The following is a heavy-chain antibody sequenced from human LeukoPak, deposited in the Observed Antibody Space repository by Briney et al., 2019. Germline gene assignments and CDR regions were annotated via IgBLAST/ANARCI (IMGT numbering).Heavy chain of an antibody. CDR2: IYYSGYT. CDR1: GGSISSYY. Sequence: PSETLSLICTVSGGSISSYYWSWIRQPPGKGLEWIGYIYYSGYTNYNPSLKSRVTISVDTSKNQFSLKLSSATAADTAVYYCARTTMVRGTYYMDVWGKGTTVTISS. CDR3: ARTTMVRGTYYMDV. D-gene: IGHD3-10*01. V-gene: IGHV4-59*01. J-gene: IGHJ6*03.